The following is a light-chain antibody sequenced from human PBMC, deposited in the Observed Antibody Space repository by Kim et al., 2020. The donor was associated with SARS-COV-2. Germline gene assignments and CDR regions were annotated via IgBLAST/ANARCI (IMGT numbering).Light chain of an antibody. CDR3: QQYGSSPRT. CDR1: QSVSSIY. Sequence: PGERATLSCRASQSVSSIYLAWYQQKPGQAPRLLIYGASSRATGIPDRFSGSGSGTDFTLTISRLEPEDFAVYYCQQYGSSPRTFGQGTKLEI. J-gene: IGKJ2*02. CDR2: GAS. V-gene: IGKV3-20*01.